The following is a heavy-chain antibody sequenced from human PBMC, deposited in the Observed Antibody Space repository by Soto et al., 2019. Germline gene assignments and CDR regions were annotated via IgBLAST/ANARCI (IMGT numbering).Heavy chain of an antibody. Sequence: SETLSLTCAVYGGSFSGYYWSWIRQPPGKGLEWIGEINHSGSTNYNPSIKSQDTISVDTSKNQFSLKLSSVTAADTAVYYCARGYYDILTGYGRRYYYYGMDVWGQGTTVT. CDR3: ARGYYDILTGYGRRYYYYGMDV. D-gene: IGHD3-9*01. CDR2: INHSGST. V-gene: IGHV4-34*01. CDR1: GGSFSGYY. J-gene: IGHJ6*02.